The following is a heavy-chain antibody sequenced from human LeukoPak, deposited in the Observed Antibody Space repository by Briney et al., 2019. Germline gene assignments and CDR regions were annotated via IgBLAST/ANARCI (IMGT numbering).Heavy chain of an antibody. CDR2: ISSHNSYI. J-gene: IGHJ4*02. D-gene: IGHD1-26*01. CDR3: ARGDELTPIDY. V-gene: IGHV3-21*01. Sequence: GGSLRLSCAASGFTFSRYTMNWVRQAPGKGLEWVSSISSHNSYIYYADSVKGRFTISRDNAKSSLYLQMNSLRAEDTAVYYCARGDELTPIDYWGQGTLVTVSS. CDR1: GFTFSRYT.